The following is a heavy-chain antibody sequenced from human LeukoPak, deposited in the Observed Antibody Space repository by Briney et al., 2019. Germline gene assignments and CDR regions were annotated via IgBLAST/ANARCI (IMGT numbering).Heavy chain of an antibody. CDR2: INPSGGST. CDR3: ARGDDSSGYFNDNDAFDI. Sequence: ASVKVSCKASGYTFTSYYMHWVRQAPGQGLEWMGIINPSGGSTSYAQKFQGRVTMTRDMSTSTVYMELSSLRSEDTAVYYCARGDDSSGYFNDNDAFDIWGQGTMVTVSS. D-gene: IGHD3-22*01. V-gene: IGHV1-46*01. J-gene: IGHJ3*02. CDR1: GYTFTSYY.